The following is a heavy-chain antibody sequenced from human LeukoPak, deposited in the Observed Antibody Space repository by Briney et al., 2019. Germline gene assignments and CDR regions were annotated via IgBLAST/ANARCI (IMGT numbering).Heavy chain of an antibody. Sequence: ASVNVSFTASGYTFTIYYMHWVRQALRQGPGRMGWRNAHSSGTNYAQEFQGRVTITSDASISTAYMQLRSLVSDDTAVYYCGRGGRQLVRDVVVDYWGQGTLVTVSS. CDR2: RNAHSSGT. CDR1: GYTFTIYY. CDR3: GRGGRQLVRDVVVDY. J-gene: IGHJ4*02. D-gene: IGHD6-13*01. V-gene: IGHV1-2*02.